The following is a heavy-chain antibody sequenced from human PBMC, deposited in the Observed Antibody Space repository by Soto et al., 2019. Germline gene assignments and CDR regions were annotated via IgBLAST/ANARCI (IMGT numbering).Heavy chain of an antibody. J-gene: IGHJ4*02. CDR3: ARDETYYDSGDYHC. V-gene: IGHV3-53*02. CDR1: GFTVSSNY. Sequence: EVQLVETGGGLIQPGGSLRLSCAASGFTVSSNYMSWVRQAPGKGLEWVSVIYSGGSTYYADSVKGRFTISRDNSKNTLYLQMNNLRAEDTAVYYCARDETYYDSGDYHCWGQGTLVTVSS. CDR2: IYSGGST. D-gene: IGHD3-22*01.